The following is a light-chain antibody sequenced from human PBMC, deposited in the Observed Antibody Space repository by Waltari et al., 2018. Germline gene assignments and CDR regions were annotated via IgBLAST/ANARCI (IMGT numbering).Light chain of an antibody. CDR2: KAS. CDR3: QQYNSYWT. CDR1: QSISSW. J-gene: IGKJ1*01. V-gene: IGKV1-5*03. Sequence: DIQMTQSPSTLSASVGDRVTITCRASQSISSWLAWYQQQPGKAPKLLLYKASSLESGVPSRFSGSGSGTEFTLTISSLQPDDFATYYCQQYNSYWTFGQGTKVEIK.